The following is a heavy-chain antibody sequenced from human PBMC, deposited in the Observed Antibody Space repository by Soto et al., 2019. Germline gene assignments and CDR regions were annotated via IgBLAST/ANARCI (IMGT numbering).Heavy chain of an antibody. J-gene: IGHJ1*01. CDR3: TRYKQWLEPGPEYFQH. CDR2: IRSKAYGGTT. Sequence: GGSLRLSCTASGFTFGDYAMSWFRQAPGKGLEWVGFIRSKAYGGTTEYAASVKGRFTISRDDSKSIAYLQMNSLKTEDTAVYYCTRYKQWLEPGPEYFQHWGQGTLVTVSS. V-gene: IGHV3-49*03. D-gene: IGHD6-19*01. CDR1: GFTFGDYA.